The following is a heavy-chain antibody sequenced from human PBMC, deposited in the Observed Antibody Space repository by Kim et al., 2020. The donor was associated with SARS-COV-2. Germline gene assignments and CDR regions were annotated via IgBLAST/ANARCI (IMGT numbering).Heavy chain of an antibody. CDR3: ARDLVVRGVPSSYYYYYGMDV. CDR2: IYYSGST. D-gene: IGHD3-10*01. V-gene: IGHV4-59*01. Sequence: SETLSLTCTVSGGSTSSYYWSWIRQPPGKGLEWIGYIYYSGSTNYNPSLKSRVTISVDTSKNQFSLKLSSVTAADTAVYYCARDLVVRGVPSSYYYYYGMDVWGQGTTVTVSS. J-gene: IGHJ6*02. CDR1: GGSTSSYY.